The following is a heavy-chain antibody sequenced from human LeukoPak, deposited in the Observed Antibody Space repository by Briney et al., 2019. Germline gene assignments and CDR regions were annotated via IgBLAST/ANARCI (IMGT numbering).Heavy chain of an antibody. D-gene: IGHD2-15*01. J-gene: IGHJ4*02. CDR3: ARVPVLWDCSGGSCYLGFDY. Sequence: ASVKVSCKASGYTFTSYGISWVRQAPGQGLEWMGWISAYNGNTNYAQKLQGRVTMTTDTSTSTAYMELRSLRSDDTAVYYCARVPVLWDCSGGSCYLGFDYWGQGTLVTVSS. V-gene: IGHV1-18*01. CDR1: GYTFTSYG. CDR2: ISAYNGNT.